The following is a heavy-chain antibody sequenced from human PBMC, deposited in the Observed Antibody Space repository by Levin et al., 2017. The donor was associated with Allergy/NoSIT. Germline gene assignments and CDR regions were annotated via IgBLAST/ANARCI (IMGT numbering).Heavy chain of an antibody. D-gene: IGHD6-25*01. CDR3: ARDSSGWYFDL. J-gene: IGHJ2*01. CDR1: GGSISSYY. V-gene: IGHV4-59*01. CDR2: IYYSGST. Sequence: SQTLSLTCNVSGGSISSYYWSWIRQPPGKGLEWIGYIYYSGSTNYNPSLKSRVTISVDTSKNQFSLKLSSVTAADTAVYYCARDSSGWYFDLWGRGTLVTVSS.